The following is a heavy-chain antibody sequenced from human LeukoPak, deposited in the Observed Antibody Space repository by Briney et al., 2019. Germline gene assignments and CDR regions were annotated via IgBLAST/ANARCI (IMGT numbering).Heavy chain of an antibody. CDR1: GGTFSSYA. V-gene: IGHV1-69*13. J-gene: IGHJ5*02. CDR2: IIPIFGTA. CDR3: ARDSGTDVDAKRGYNWFDP. D-gene: IGHD1-26*01. Sequence: ASVKVSCKASGGTFSSYAISWVRQAPGQGLEWMGGIIPIFGTANYAQKFQGRVTITADESTSTAYMELSSLRSEDTAVYYCARDSGTDVDAKRGYNWFDPWGQGTLVTVSS.